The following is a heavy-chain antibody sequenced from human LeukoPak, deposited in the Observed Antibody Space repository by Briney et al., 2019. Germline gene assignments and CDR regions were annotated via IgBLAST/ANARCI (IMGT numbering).Heavy chain of an antibody. CDR1: GFTFSGSA. J-gene: IGHJ5*02. CDR2: IHKKDNGYATAT. CDR3: TRDSGTYNWFDP. V-gene: IGHV3-73*01. D-gene: IGHD1-26*01. Sequence: GGSPRLSCAASGFTFSGSAIHWVRQSSGKGLWWVGQIHKKDNGYATATAYAASGKGRFTISRDDSINTAYLQMKSLKTEDTALYYCTRDSGTYNWFDPWGQGTLVTVSS.